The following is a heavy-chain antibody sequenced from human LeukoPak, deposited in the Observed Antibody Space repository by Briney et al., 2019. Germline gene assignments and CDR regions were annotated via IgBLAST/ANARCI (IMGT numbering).Heavy chain of an antibody. J-gene: IGHJ4*02. CDR3: AREGYGDYTDTFDY. CDR1: GFTLSSYA. D-gene: IGHD4-17*01. CDR2: ISYDGSNK. Sequence: GRSLRLSCAASGFTLSSYAMHWVRQAPGKGLEWVAVISYDGSNKYYADSVKGRFTISRDNSKNTLYLQMNSLRAEDTAVYYCAREGYGDYTDTFDYWGQGTLVTVSS. V-gene: IGHV3-30-3*01.